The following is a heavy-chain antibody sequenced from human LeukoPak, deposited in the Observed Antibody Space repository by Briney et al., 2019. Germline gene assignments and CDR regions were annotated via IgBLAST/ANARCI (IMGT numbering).Heavy chain of an antibody. CDR3: ARERGKWIDY. CDR2: ISAYNGDT. Sequence: ASVKVSCKASGYTFTSYGISWVRQAPGQGLEWMGWISAYNGDTNYAQKLQDRVTMTIDTSTSTAYMDLTSLRSDDTAVYYCARERGKWIDYWGQGTLVTVSS. J-gene: IGHJ4*02. CDR1: GYTFTSYG. V-gene: IGHV1-18*01. D-gene: IGHD3-16*01.